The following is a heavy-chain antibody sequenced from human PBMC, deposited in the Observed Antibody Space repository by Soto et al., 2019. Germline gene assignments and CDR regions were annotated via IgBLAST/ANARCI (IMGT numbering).Heavy chain of an antibody. Sequence: QLQLVQSGTEVKEPGSSVKVSCKASGGTFSTSSFVWVRQGPGQGLEWMGGIIPIFTRTNFAQKFQGRVTFSADESTRTTYMELRSLTSEDTAIYYCARDVVRSTAGDSWGPGTLVTVSS. CDR1: GGTFSTSS. V-gene: IGHV1-69*01. D-gene: IGHD2-15*01. CDR3: ARDVVRSTAGDS. J-gene: IGHJ4*02. CDR2: IIPIFTRT.